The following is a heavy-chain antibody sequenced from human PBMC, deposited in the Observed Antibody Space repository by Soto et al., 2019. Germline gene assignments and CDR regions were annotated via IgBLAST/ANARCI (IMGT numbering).Heavy chain of an antibody. Sequence: KVSCKASGGTFGSYAITWVRRAPGQGLEWLGGIIPILNSPAYAQKFQARVVITADEITNTAYMELNSLRFDDTAVYYCAIEAPYCTSATCPKFYDMDVWGQGTTVTVSS. CDR2: IIPILNSP. CDR1: GGTFGSYA. CDR3: AIEAPYCTSATCPKFYDMDV. D-gene: IGHD2-2*01. J-gene: IGHJ6*02. V-gene: IGHV1-69*01.